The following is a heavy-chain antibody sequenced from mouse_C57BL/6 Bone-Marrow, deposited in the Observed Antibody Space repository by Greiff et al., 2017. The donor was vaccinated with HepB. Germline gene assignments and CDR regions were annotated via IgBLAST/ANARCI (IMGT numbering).Heavy chain of an antibody. D-gene: IGHD1-1*01. V-gene: IGHV14-4*01. Sequence: EVQLQQSGAELVRPGASVKLSCTASGFNIKDDYMHWVKQRPEQGLEWIGWIDPENGDTEYAPKFQGKATITADTSSNTAYLQLSSLTSEDTAVYYCTNDSYGVWGTGTTVTVSS. CDR2: IDPENGDT. CDR1: GFNIKDDY. CDR3: TNDSYGV. J-gene: IGHJ1*03.